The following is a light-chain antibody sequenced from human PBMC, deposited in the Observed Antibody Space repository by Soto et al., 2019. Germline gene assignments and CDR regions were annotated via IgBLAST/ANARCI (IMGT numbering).Light chain of an antibody. CDR2: KAS. J-gene: IGKJ1*01. CDR3: QQYNSYST. CDR1: QSISTW. V-gene: IGKV1-5*03. Sequence: DIQMTQSPSTLSASVGDRVIITCRARQSISTWLAWYQQKPGKAPKLLIHKASNLQSGVPSRFSGSGSGTEFTLTISSLQPDDFATYYCQQYNSYSTFGQGTKVEIK.